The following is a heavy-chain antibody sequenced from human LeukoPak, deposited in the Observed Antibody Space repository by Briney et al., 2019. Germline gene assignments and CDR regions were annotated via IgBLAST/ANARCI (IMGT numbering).Heavy chain of an antibody. CDR2: VSSSSSYI. D-gene: IGHD4-17*01. J-gene: IGHJ6*02. V-gene: IGHV3-21*01. CDR1: GFTFSSYS. Sequence: GGSLRLSCAASGFTFSSYSMNWVRQAPGKGLEWVSSVSSSSSYIYYADSVKGRFTISRDNAKNSLYLQMNSLRAEDTAVYYCARDNGDSRRFYYYGMDVWGQGTTVTVSS. CDR3: ARDNGDSRRFYYYGMDV.